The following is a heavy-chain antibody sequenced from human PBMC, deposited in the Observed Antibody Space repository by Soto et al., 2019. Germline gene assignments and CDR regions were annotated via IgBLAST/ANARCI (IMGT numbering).Heavy chain of an antibody. CDR1: GFPFTTYG. J-gene: IGHJ4*02. V-gene: IGHV3-30*03. Sequence: QVQLVESGGGVVQPGRSLRLSCAASGFPFTTYGMHWVREGPGKGLEGVAVISYDGSNKYYADSVKGRFTISRDNSKNTLSLQINSLRPEDTALYYCVGGQYYFDYRGQGPLVTVSS. CDR2: ISYDGSNK. D-gene: IGHD3-16*01. CDR3: VGGQYYFDY.